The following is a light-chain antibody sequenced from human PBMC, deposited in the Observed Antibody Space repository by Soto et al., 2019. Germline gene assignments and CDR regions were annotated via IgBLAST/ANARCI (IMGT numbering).Light chain of an antibody. Sequence: EIVMTHSPATLSVSPGERATLSCRASQSVSSNLAWYQQKPGQAPRLLIYGASTRATGIPARFSGSGSGADFTLTISSLQSEDFAIYYCQQYNFWPPWTFGQGTKVEIK. CDR1: QSVSSN. J-gene: IGKJ1*01. CDR2: GAS. V-gene: IGKV3-15*01. CDR3: QQYNFWPPWT.